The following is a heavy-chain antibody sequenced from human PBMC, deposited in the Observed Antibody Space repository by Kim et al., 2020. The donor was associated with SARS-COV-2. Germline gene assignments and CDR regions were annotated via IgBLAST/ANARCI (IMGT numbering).Heavy chain of an antibody. CDR1: GFTLSLYS. J-gene: IGHJ3*02. V-gene: IGHV3-48*02. CDR2: ISGTGTIT. CDR3: VRENYWAFDI. D-gene: IGHD2-15*01. Sequence: GGSLRLSCATSGFTLSLYSMNWVRQSTGKGLEWVSHISGTGTITKHADSVRGRFTISRDNAKNSLFLQMNGLRDEDTAVYYCVRENYWAFDIWGQGTMVT.